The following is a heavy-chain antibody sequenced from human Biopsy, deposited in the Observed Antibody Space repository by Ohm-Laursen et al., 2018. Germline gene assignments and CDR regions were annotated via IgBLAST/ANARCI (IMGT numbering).Heavy chain of an antibody. Sequence: ASVKVSCKASGDAFLGYYLHWVRQAPGQGLEWMGSLYPNSGDTDFAQKFQGRISMTRDTSVSTAYLELSSLRSDDTAIYYCARDLLEWSLPSWGQGTLVTVSS. CDR2: LYPNSGDT. CDR1: GDAFLGYY. CDR3: ARDLLEWSLPS. J-gene: IGHJ4*02. V-gene: IGHV1-2*02. D-gene: IGHD3-3*01.